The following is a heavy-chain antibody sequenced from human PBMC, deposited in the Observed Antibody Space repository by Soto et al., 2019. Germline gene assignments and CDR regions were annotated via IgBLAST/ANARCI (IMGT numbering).Heavy chain of an antibody. D-gene: IGHD1-26*01. CDR2: IYHSGST. CDR1: GGSISSSNW. Sequence: SETLSLTCAVSGGSISSSNWWSWVRQPPGKGLEWIGEIYHSGSTNYNPSLKSRVTISVDKSKNQFSLKLSSVTAADAAVYYCARGVVGATWWFDPWGQGTLVTVSS. CDR3: ARGVVGATWWFDP. V-gene: IGHV4-4*02. J-gene: IGHJ5*02.